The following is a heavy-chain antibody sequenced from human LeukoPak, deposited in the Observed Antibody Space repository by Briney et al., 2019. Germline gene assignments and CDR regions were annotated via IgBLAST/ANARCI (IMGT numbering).Heavy chain of an antibody. CDR2: IYYSGST. Sequence: SETLSLTCAVYGESFSGYYWSWIRQPPGKGLEWIGSIYYSGSTYYNPSLKSRVTISVDTSKNQFSLKLSSVTAADTAVYYFARKPDYYDSSGYRDAFDIWGQGTMVTVSS. V-gene: IGHV4-34*01. CDR1: GESFSGYY. J-gene: IGHJ3*02. CDR3: ARKPDYYDSSGYRDAFDI. D-gene: IGHD3-22*01.